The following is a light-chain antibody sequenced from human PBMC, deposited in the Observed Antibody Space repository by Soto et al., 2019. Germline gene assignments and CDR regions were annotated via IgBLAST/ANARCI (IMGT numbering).Light chain of an antibody. Sequence: DIVMTQSPDSLAVSLGERATINCKSSQSVLYSSNNKNYLAWYQQKPGQPPKLLIYWASTRESGVPDRFSGSGSGTDFTLTISSLQAEYVAVYYCQQYYSNALTFGGGTKVEIK. CDR2: WAS. J-gene: IGKJ4*01. CDR1: QSVLYSSNNKNY. V-gene: IGKV4-1*01. CDR3: QQYYSNALT.